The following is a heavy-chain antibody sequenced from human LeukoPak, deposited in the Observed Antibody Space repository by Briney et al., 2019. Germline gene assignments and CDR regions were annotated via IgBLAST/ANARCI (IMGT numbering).Heavy chain of an antibody. D-gene: IGHD1-1*01. Sequence: GGSLRLSCAASGFTFSSYEMNWVRQAPGKGLEWVSYISSSGGSTIYYADSVKGRFTISRDNTKNSLFLQMNSLRGEDTAIYYCARVPWNDAYFDNWGQGTLVTVSP. CDR2: ISSSGGSTI. CDR1: GFTFSSYE. V-gene: IGHV3-48*03. CDR3: ARVPWNDAYFDN. J-gene: IGHJ4*02.